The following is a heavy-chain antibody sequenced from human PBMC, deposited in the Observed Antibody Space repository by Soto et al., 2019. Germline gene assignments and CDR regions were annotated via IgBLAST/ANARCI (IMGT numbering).Heavy chain of an antibody. Sequence: SETLSLTCTVSGGSISSSSYYWGWIRQPPGKGLEWIGCIYYSGSTYYNPSLKSRVTISVDTSKNQFSLKLSSVTAADTAVYYCARHKNYYDSSGYAFDIWGQGTMVTVSS. CDR1: GGSISSSSYY. CDR2: IYYSGST. D-gene: IGHD3-22*01. J-gene: IGHJ3*02. V-gene: IGHV4-39*01. CDR3: ARHKNYYDSSGYAFDI.